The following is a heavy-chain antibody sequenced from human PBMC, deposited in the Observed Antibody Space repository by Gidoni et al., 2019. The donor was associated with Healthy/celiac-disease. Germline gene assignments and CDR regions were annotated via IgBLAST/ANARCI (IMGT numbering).Heavy chain of an antibody. D-gene: IGHD3-22*01. CDR1: GFPLSSYA. V-gene: IGHV3-23*01. CDR3: AKDTYYYDSSEAFDI. J-gene: IGHJ3*02. CDR2: ISGSGGST. Sequence: EVQLLESGGGLVQPGGSLRLSCAASGFPLSSYAMSWVRQAPGKGLEWVSAISGSGGSTYYADSVKGRFTISRDNSKNTLYLQMNSLRAEDTAVYYCAKDTYYYDSSEAFDIWGQGTMVTVSS.